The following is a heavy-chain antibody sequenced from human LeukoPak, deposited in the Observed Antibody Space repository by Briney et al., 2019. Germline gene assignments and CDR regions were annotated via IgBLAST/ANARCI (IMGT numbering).Heavy chain of an antibody. V-gene: IGHV3-23*01. CDR2: ISGSGGST. CDR3: AKASAMIVVVSKHFDY. Sequence: PGGSLRLSCAASGFTFSSYAMSWVRQAPGEGLEWVSAISGSGGSTYYEDSVKGRFTISRDNSKNTLYLQMNSLRAEDTAVYYCAKASAMIVVVSKHFDYWGQGTLVTVSS. D-gene: IGHD3-22*01. J-gene: IGHJ4*02. CDR1: GFTFSSYA.